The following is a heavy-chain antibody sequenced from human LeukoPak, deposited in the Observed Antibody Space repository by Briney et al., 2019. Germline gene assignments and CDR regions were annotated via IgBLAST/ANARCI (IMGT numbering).Heavy chain of an antibody. CDR3: ARGRSSSWYDYFDY. CDR2: INPNSGGT. D-gene: IGHD6-13*01. Sequence: ASVKVSCKASGYTFTSYYMHWVRQAPGQGLEWMGWINPNSGGTNYAQKFQGRVTMTRDTSISTAYMELSRLRSDDTAVYYCARGRSSSWYDYFDYWGQGTLVTVSS. J-gene: IGHJ4*02. CDR1: GYTFTSYY. V-gene: IGHV1-2*02.